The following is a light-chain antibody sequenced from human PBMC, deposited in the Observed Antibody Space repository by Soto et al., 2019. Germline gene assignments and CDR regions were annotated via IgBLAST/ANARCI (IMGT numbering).Light chain of an antibody. CDR2: EVT. V-gene: IGLV2-14*01. CDR3: SSHAGSSAFYV. Sequence: QSALTQPASVSGSPGQSITISCTGTSSDIGAYDYVSWYQQYPGRVPKLLIHEVTNRPSGVSDRFSGSKSGNTASLTISGLQTEDEADYYCSSHAGSSAFYVFGTGTKVTGL. CDR1: SSDIGAYDY. J-gene: IGLJ1*01.